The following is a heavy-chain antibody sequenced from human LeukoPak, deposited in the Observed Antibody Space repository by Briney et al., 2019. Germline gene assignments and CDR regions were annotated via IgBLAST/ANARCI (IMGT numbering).Heavy chain of an antibody. Sequence: QSGGSLRLSCAASGFTFSGHWMHWVRQVPGKGLVWVSRSKSDGSSTSYADSVKGRFTISRDNAKNTLYLQMNSLRVEDTAVYYCARSDWFDPWGQGTLVIVSS. CDR3: ARSDWFDP. J-gene: IGHJ5*02. CDR2: SKSDGSST. V-gene: IGHV3-74*01. CDR1: GFTFSGHW.